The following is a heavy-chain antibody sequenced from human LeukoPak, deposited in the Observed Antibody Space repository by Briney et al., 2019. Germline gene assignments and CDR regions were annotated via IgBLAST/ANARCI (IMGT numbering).Heavy chain of an antibody. D-gene: IGHD1-26*01. Sequence: GGSLRLSCAASGFTVSSNYMSWVRQAPGKGLEWVSVIYSGGSTYYADSVKGRFTISRDNSKNTLYLQMNSLRAEDTAVYYCVTEGIVGGGAHFDYWGQGTLVTVSS. J-gene: IGHJ4*02. CDR1: GFTVSSNY. V-gene: IGHV3-53*01. CDR2: IYSGGST. CDR3: VTEGIVGGGAHFDY.